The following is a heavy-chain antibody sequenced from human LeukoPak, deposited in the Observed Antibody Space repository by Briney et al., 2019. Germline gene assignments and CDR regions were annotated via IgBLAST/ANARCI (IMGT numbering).Heavy chain of an antibody. V-gene: IGHV4-34*01. CDR1: GGSFSGYY. CDR2: INHSGST. D-gene: IGHD2-2*01. J-gene: IGHJ6*02. CDR3: ARARGLGYCSSTSCRGRPILNYYYGMDV. Sequence: SETLSLTCAVYGGSFSGYYWSWIRQPPGKGLEWIGEINHSGSTNYNSSLKSRVTISVDTSKNQFSLKLSSVTAADTAVYYCARARGLGYCSSTSCRGRPILNYYYGMDVWGQGTTVTVSS.